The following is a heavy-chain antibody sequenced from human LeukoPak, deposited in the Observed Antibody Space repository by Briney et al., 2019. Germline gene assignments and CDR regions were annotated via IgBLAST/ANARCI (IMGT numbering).Heavy chain of an antibody. Sequence: PGRSLRLSCAASGFTFSSYAMHWVRQAPGKGLEWVAVISYDGSNKYYADSVKGRFTISRDNSKNTLYLQMNSLRAEDTAGYYCARNRQYQLLSRYYGMDVWGKGTTVTVSS. CDR3: ARNRQYQLLSRYYGMDV. CDR2: ISYDGSNK. D-gene: IGHD2-2*01. J-gene: IGHJ6*04. CDR1: GFTFSSYA. V-gene: IGHV3-30*04.